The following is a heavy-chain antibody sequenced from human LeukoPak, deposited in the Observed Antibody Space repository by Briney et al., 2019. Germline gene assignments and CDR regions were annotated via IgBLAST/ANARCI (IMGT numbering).Heavy chain of an antibody. CDR1: GGSISSSSYY. D-gene: IGHD1-1*01. J-gene: IGHJ4*02. CDR2: IYYSGST. Sequence: SETVSLTCTVSGGSISSSSYYWGWIRQPPGKGLEWIGSIYYSGSTYYNPSLKSRVTISVDTSKNQFSLSLSSVTAADTAVYYCARLWRAAIDYGGQGTLVTVSS. V-gene: IGHV4-39*01. CDR3: ARLWRAAIDY.